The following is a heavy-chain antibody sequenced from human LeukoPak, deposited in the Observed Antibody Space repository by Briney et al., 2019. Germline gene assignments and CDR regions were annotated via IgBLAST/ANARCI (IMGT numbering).Heavy chain of an antibody. CDR3: ARFYCGGDCYSGYFNY. Sequence: PSETLSLTCTVSGGSISSISYYWGWIRQPPGKGLEWIGYIYYSGSTYYNPSLKSRVTISVDTSKNQFSRKLSSVTAADTAVYYCARFYCGGDCYSGYFNYWGQGTLVTVSS. V-gene: IGHV4-39*01. D-gene: IGHD2-21*02. J-gene: IGHJ4*02. CDR1: GGSISSISYY. CDR2: IYYSGST.